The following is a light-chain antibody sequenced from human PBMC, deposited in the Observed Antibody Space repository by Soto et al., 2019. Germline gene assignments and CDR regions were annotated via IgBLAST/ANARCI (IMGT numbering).Light chain of an antibody. J-gene: IGLJ3*02. Sequence: QSALTKPPSASGAPGQSVTISCTGTSSDVGGYNYVSWYQPHPGKAPKLMIYEVSKRPSGVPDRFAGSKSGNTASLTVSGLQAEDEAAYYCSAYAGSNHNWVFGGGTTLTVL. CDR1: SSDVGGYNY. V-gene: IGLV2-8*01. CDR2: EVS. CDR3: SAYAGSNHNWV.